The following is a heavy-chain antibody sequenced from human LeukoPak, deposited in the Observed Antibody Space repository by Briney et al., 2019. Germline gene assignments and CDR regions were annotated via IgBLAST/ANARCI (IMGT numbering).Heavy chain of an antibody. CDR2: INPNSGGT. V-gene: IGHV1-2*02. Sequence: ASVKVSCKASGYTFTGYCMHWVRQAPGQGLEWMGWINPNSGGTNYAQKFQGRVTMTRDTSISTAYMELSRLRSDDTAVYYCAHGTYTSYYGMDVWGQGTTVTVSS. J-gene: IGHJ6*02. D-gene: IGHD2-2*02. CDR3: AHGTYTSYYGMDV. CDR1: GYTFTGYC.